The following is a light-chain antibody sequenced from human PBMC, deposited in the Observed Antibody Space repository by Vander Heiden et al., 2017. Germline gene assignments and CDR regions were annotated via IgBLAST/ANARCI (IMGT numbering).Light chain of an antibody. Sequence: DIQLTQSPSTLSAPVGYRVNLTCRASQSVSSWLAWYQQKSGKAPNLLIYDASTLEGGVPSRFSGSGSGTEFTLTISRLQPDDFATYYCQQYSSSSLTFCGGTKVEI. J-gene: IGKJ4*01. V-gene: IGKV1-5*01. CDR2: DAS. CDR1: QSVSSW. CDR3: QQYSSSSLT.